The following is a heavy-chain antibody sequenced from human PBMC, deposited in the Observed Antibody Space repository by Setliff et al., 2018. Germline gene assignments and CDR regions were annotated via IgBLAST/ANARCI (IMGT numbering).Heavy chain of an antibody. D-gene: IGHD1-26*01. V-gene: IGHV4-34*01. Sequence: SETLSLTCAVSGGSFSYYYWSWVRQSPGRGREWIGRRGPNGSTNYNPSLGSRATISFDSSKIELSLNPASVTAADTAVYYCTSVLNSVSDAFDVWVQGTVVTVSS. J-gene: IGHJ3*01. CDR1: GGSFSYYY. CDR2: RGPNGST. CDR3: TSVLNSVSDAFDV.